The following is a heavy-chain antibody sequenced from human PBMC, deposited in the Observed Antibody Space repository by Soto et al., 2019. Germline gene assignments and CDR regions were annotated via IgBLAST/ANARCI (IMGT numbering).Heavy chain of an antibody. D-gene: IGHD1-26*01. CDR1: GFTFRTWW. V-gene: IGHV3-7*01. Sequence: GGSLRLSCAASGFTFRTWWMSWVRQAPGKGLEWVANIKQDGSERYYVDAVKGRFTISRDNAKNSLYLQMNSLRVDDTAVFFCARHIVGAKTPNAFDIRGQGTMVPVSS. CDR3: ARHIVGAKTPNAFDI. J-gene: IGHJ3*02. CDR2: IKQDGSER.